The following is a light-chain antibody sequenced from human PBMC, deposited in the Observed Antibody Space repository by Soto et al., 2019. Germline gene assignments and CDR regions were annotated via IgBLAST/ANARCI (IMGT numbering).Light chain of an antibody. Sequence: DIVMTQSPLSSPVTLGQPASISCKSSQSLVHGDGNTYLSWLQQRPGQPPRLLIHKISNRVSGVPEGFSGSGAGTEFPLKISRLEAEDAGFYYCLQAKQFPWPFGQGTRV. CDR3: LQAKQFPWP. CDR2: KIS. J-gene: IGKJ1*01. CDR1: QSLVHGDGNTY. V-gene: IGKV2-24*01.